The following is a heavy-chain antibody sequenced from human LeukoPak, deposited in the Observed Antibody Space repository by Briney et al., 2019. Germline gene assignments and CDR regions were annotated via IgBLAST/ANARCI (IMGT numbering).Heavy chain of an antibody. CDR2: INTNTGNP. CDR3: ARPRIYCSSTSCYTSYYYGMDV. J-gene: IGHJ6*02. Sequence: ASVKVSCKASGYTFTSYVMNWVRQAPGQGLEWMGWINTNTGNPTYAQGFTGRFVFSLDTSVSTAYLQISSLKAEDTAVYYCARPRIYCSSTSCYTSYYYGMDVWGQGTTVTVSS. D-gene: IGHD2-2*02. V-gene: IGHV7-4-1*02. CDR1: GYTFTSYV.